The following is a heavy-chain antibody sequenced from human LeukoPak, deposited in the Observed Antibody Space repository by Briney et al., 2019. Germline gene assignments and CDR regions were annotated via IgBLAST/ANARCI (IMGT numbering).Heavy chain of an antibody. CDR2: ISNSGDAT. J-gene: IGHJ4*02. CDR3: AKTDLVVSYAPLRF. CDR1: GFTFSNYA. Sequence: GGSLRLSCAASGFTFSNYAMSWVRQAPGKGLEWVSTISNSGDATFYGDSVKGRFTISRDNSKNTLYLQMNSLRAEDTAVYYCAKTDLVVSYAPLRFRGQGTLVTVSS. D-gene: IGHD3-22*01. V-gene: IGHV3-23*01.